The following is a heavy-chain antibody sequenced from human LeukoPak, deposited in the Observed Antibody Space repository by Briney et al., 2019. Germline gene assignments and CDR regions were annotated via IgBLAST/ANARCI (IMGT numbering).Heavy chain of an antibody. Sequence: GGSLRLSCAASGFRFTAYSLNWVRQAPGKGLEWVSLISGDGGSTYYADSVKGRFTISRDNSKNSLYLQMNSLRTEDTALYYCAKDTVDGYDAFDIWGQGTMVTVSS. CDR1: GFRFTAYS. D-gene: IGHD5-24*01. CDR2: ISGDGGST. J-gene: IGHJ3*02. V-gene: IGHV3-43*02. CDR3: AKDTVDGYDAFDI.